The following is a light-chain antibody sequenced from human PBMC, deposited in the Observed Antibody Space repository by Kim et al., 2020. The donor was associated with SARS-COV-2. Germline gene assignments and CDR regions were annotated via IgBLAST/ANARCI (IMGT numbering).Light chain of an antibody. CDR2: RNN. V-gene: IGLV1-47*01. CDR3: AAWDDSLSGPV. Sequence: ELTQPPSASGTPGQRVTISCSGSSSNIGSNYVYWYQQLPGTAPKLLIYRNNQRPSGVPDRFSGSKSGTSASLAISGLRSEDEADYYCAAWDDSLSGPVIDGGNQLTF. J-gene: IGLJ2*01. CDR1: SSNIGSNY.